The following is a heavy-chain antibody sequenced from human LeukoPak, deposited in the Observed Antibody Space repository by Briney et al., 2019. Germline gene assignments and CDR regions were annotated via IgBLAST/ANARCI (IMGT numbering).Heavy chain of an antibody. CDR1: GFTFTSSA. Sequence: SVKASCKASGFTFTSSAMQWVRQARGQRLEWIGWIVVGSGNTNYAQKFQERVTITRDMSTSTAYMELSSLRSEDTAVYYCAASVVRGVINPLFDYWGQGTLVTVSS. D-gene: IGHD3-10*01. CDR3: AASVVRGVINPLFDY. V-gene: IGHV1-58*02. CDR2: IVVGSGNT. J-gene: IGHJ4*02.